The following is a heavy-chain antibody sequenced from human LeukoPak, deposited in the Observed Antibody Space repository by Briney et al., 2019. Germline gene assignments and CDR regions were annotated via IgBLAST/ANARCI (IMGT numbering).Heavy chain of an antibody. CDR2: ITAGGSFK. CDR3: ARNYDVLTGYPYYFDH. Sequence: TGGSLRLSCAASGFTFSSYVMSWVRQAPGKGLDWVSSITAGGSFKYYADSVEGRFTISRDNAKNSLYLQMSSLTPEDTAVYYCARNYDVLTGYPYYFDHWGQGILVTVSS. J-gene: IGHJ4*02. D-gene: IGHD3-9*01. V-gene: IGHV3-21*01. CDR1: GFTFSSYV.